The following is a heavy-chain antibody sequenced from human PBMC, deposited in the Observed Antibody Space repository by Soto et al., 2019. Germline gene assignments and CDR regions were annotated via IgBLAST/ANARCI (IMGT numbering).Heavy chain of an antibody. CDR2: ISGDNGNT. V-gene: IGHV1-18*04. Sequence: QVQLVQSGAEVKKPGASVKVSCKSSGYTFTSYGVSWVRQAPEQGLEWMGWISGDNGNTNSAQKRQGRVTMTTETSTSTAYMELRSLGSDDTAVYNCARAGKYYYGSGSRCYYGMDVWGQGITVTGSS. J-gene: IGHJ6*02. CDR1: GYTFTSYG. D-gene: IGHD3-10*01. CDR3: ARAGKYYYGSGSRCYYGMDV.